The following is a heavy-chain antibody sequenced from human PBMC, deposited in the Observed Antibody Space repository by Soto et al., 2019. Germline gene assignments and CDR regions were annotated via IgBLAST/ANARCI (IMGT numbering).Heavy chain of an antibody. CDR1: GFTFSSYA. J-gene: IGHJ5*02. CDR2: ISYDGSNK. Sequence: QVQLVESGGGVVQPGRSLRLSCAASGFTFSSYAMHWVRQAPGKGLEWVAVISYDGSNKYYADSVKGRFTISRDNSKNTLYLQMNSLRAEDTAVYYCARDGITMVRGVPVGWFDPWGQGTLVTVSS. D-gene: IGHD3-10*01. CDR3: ARDGITMVRGVPVGWFDP. V-gene: IGHV3-30-3*01.